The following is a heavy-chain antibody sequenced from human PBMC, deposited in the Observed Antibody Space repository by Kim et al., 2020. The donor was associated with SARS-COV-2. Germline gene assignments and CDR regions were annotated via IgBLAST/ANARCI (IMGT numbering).Heavy chain of an antibody. CDR3: ARDGQAVAGPRGDY. D-gene: IGHD6-19*01. V-gene: IGHV3-21*01. J-gene: IGHJ4*02. Sequence: ADSVKGRFTISRDNAKNSLYLQMNSLRAEDTAVYYCARDGQAVAGPRGDYWGQGTLVTVSS.